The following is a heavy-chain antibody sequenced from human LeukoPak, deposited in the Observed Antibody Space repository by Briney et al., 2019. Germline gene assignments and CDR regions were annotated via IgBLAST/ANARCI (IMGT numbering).Heavy chain of an antibody. J-gene: IGHJ6*02. V-gene: IGHV3-13*01. CDR2: IGTTGDT. Sequence: GGSLRLSCAASGFTFSSYDMHWVRQATGKGLEWVSAIGTTGDTYYAGSVRGRFTISREKAKNSLYLQMNSLRAGDTAVYYCTRDLGTGWFTYAMDVWGQGTTVTVSS. D-gene: IGHD6-19*01. CDR3: TRDLGTGWFTYAMDV. CDR1: GFTFSSYD.